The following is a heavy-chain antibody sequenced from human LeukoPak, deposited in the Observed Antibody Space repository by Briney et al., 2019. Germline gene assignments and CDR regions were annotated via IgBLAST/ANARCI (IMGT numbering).Heavy chain of an antibody. V-gene: IGHV3-21*01. Sequence: GGSLRLSCAASGFTFDTYNFNWVRQAPGKGLEWVATIRSYSSYIHYADSVKGRFTISRDNAKNSLYLEMNSLRAEDTAVYYCARYYGGNSACDYWGQGTLVTVSS. J-gene: IGHJ4*02. CDR1: GFTFDTYN. D-gene: IGHD4-23*01. CDR2: IRSYSSYI. CDR3: ARYYGGNSACDY.